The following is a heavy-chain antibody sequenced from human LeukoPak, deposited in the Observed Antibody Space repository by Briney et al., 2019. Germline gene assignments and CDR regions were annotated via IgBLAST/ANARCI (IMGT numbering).Heavy chain of an antibody. CDR1: GYTFTSYY. J-gene: IGHJ5*02. D-gene: IGHD1-26*01. V-gene: IGHV1-46*01. CDR3: TRDLGRGHLDP. Sequence: ASVKVSCKASGYTFTSYYMHWVRQAPGQGLEWMGIINPSGGSTSYAQKFQGRVTMTRDTSTSTVYMELSSLRSEDTAVYYCTRDLGRGHLDPWGQGTLVTVSS. CDR2: INPSGGST.